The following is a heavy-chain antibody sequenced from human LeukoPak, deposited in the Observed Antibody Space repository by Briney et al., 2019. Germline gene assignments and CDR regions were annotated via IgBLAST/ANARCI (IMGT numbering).Heavy chain of an antibody. CDR1: GHTFTTYW. CDR2: IYPGDSDT. D-gene: IGHD2-15*01. J-gene: IGHJ4*02. Sequence: GESLKISCQGHGHTFTTYWIGWVRQMPGKGREGMGIIYPGDSDTRYSPSFQDQVTISADKSISTAYLQWSSLKASDTAIYYCARQCPLYXSGGSCPLCYWGQGTLVTVSS. CDR3: ARQCPLYXSGGSCPLCY. V-gene: IGHV5-51*01.